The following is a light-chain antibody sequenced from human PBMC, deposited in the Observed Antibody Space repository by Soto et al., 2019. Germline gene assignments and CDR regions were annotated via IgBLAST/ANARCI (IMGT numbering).Light chain of an antibody. V-gene: IGLV2-14*03. Sequence: QSALTQPASVSGSPGQSITISCTGTSSDVGGSKYVSWYQQHPGQAPKLMIYDVSNRPSGISDRFSGSKSGYTASLTISGLQTEDEADYDCSSYGGSSSALSVFGTGTKVTVL. CDR3: SSYGGSSSALSV. J-gene: IGLJ1*01. CDR2: DVS. CDR1: SSDVGGSKY.